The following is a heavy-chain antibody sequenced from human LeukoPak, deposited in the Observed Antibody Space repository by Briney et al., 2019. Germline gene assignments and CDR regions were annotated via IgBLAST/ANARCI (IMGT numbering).Heavy chain of an antibody. J-gene: IGHJ4*02. V-gene: IGHV3-23*01. CDR2: LSGSFNST. Sequence: PGGSLRLSCAASEFTFSTYWMSWVRQAPGTGLEWVSGLSGSFNSTYYADSVKGRFTISRDNSKNTLYLQMSSLRAEDTAVYYCAKDVVTTSHWYFDYWGQGTLVTVSS. D-gene: IGHD1-1*01. CDR3: AKDVVTTSHWYFDY. CDR1: EFTFSTYW.